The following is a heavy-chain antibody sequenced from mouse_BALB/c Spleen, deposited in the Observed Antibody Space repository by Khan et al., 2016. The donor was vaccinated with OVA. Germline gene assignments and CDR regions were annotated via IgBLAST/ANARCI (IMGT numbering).Heavy chain of an antibody. J-gene: IGHJ4*01. D-gene: IGHD2-12*01. CDR3: ARDGSSYNYAMDY. Sequence: EVKLEESGPGLVKPSQSLSLTCTVTGYSITSDYAWNWIRQFPGNKLEWMGYISSSGSTNYNPALKSRISITRDTSKNQFFLQLNSVTTEDTATYYCARDGSSYNYAMDYWGQGTSVTVSS. CDR2: ISSSGST. V-gene: IGHV3-2*02. CDR1: GYSITSDYA.